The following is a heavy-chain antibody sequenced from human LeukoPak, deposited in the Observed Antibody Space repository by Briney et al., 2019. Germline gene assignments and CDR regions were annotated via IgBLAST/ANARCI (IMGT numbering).Heavy chain of an antibody. V-gene: IGHV4-59*01. D-gene: IGHD6-13*01. CDR1: GGSISSYY. J-gene: IGHJ5*02. CDR3: VLAAARANWFDP. CDR2: IYYSGSI. Sequence: SETLSLTCTVSGGSISSYYWSWIRQPPGKGLEWIGYIYYSGSINYNPSLKSRVTISVDTSKNQFSLKLSFVTAADTAVYYCVLAAARANWFDPWGQRTLVTVSS.